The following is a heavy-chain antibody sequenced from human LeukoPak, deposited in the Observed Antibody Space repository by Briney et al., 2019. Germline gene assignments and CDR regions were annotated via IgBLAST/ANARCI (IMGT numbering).Heavy chain of an antibody. V-gene: IGHV4-59*01. J-gene: IGHJ4*02. CDR1: GDPMTPYY. D-gene: IGHD3-16*01. Sequence: SETLSLTCTVSGDPMTPYYWSWIRQPPGKGLEWTGYMSYSGDTRYNPSLKSRVTISVDASNNQFSLRLTSMTAADTATYYCARDGRGGLFYYFDSWGPGTLVTVSS. CDR3: ARDGRGGLFYYFDS. CDR2: MSYSGDT.